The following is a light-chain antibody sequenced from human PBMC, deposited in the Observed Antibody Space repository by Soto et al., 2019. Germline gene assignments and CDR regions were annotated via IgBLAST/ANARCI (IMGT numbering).Light chain of an antibody. J-gene: IGKJ1*01. CDR1: QTVSNSY. V-gene: IGKV3D-15*01. CDR2: GAS. Sequence: EIVLTQSPGTLSLSPGERATLSCRASQTVSNSYLAWYQHKPGQAPRLLIYGASTRATGIPTRFSGSGSGTEFTLTISSLQSEDFAVYYCQQYYNWPRTFGQGTKVDIK. CDR3: QQYYNWPRT.